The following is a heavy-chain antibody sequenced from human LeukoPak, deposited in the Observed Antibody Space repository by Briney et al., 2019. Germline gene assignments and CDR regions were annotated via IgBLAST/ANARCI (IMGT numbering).Heavy chain of an antibody. CDR2: ISYDGSNK. CDR1: GFTFSSYA. CDR3: ARSRVRCNMYCYVFDD. J-gene: IGHJ4*02. V-gene: IGHV3-30-3*01. Sequence: GGSLRLSCAASGFTFSSYAMHWVRQAPGKGLEWVAVISYDGSNKYYADSVKGRFTISRDNSKNTLYLQMNSLRAEDTAVYYCARSRVRCNMYCYVFDDWGQGTLVTVSS. D-gene: IGHD2-2*01.